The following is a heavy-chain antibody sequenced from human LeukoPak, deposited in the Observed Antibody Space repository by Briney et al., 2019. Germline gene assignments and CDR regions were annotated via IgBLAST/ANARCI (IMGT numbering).Heavy chain of an antibody. J-gene: IGHJ4*02. Sequence: PSETLSLTCSVSGASTSNSSYYWGWIRQPPGKGLEWIGSIYYSGSTYYNPSLNSRVTISSDTSKDQFSLKLNSVTAADTAVYYCAGNSRTYGDYDFWGQGTLVTVSS. D-gene: IGHD4-17*01. CDR3: AGNSRTYGDYDF. CDR1: GASTSNSSYY. V-gene: IGHV4-39*07. CDR2: IYYSGST.